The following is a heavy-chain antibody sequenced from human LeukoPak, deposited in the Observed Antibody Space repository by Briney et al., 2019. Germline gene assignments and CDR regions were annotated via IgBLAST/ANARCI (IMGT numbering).Heavy chain of an antibody. CDR3: ARGERPITMIVVVINNPPYFDY. Sequence: PSETLSLTCAVYGGPFSGYYWSWIRQPPGKGLEWIGEINHSGSTNYNPSLKSRVTISVDTSKNQFSLKLSSVTAADTAVYYCARGERPITMIVVVINNPPYFDYWGQGTLVTVSS. V-gene: IGHV4-34*01. CDR1: GGPFSGYY. D-gene: IGHD3-22*01. J-gene: IGHJ4*02. CDR2: INHSGST.